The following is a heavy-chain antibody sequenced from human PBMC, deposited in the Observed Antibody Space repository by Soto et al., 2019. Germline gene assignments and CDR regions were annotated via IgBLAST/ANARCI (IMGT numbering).Heavy chain of an antibody. CDR2: INAGNGNT. CDR1: GYTFTSSA. J-gene: IGHJ5*02. V-gene: IGHV1-3*01. CDR3: ARVAVAGLPYNWFDP. D-gene: IGHD6-19*01. Sequence: GASVKVSCKASGYTFTSSAMHWVRQAPGQRLEWMGWINAGNGNTKYSQKFQGRVTITRDTSASTAYMELSSLRSEDTAVYYCARVAVAGLPYNWFDPWGQGTLVTVSS.